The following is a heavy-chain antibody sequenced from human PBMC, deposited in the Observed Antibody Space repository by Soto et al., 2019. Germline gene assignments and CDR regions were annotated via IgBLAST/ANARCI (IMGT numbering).Heavy chain of an antibody. CDR2: ISYDGSNK. D-gene: IGHD3-22*01. Sequence: GGSLRLSCAASGFTFSSYGMHWVRQAPGKGLEWVAVISYDGSNKYYADSVKGRFTISRDNSKNTLYLQMNSLRAEDTAVYYCARVTYDSRRLHYVGYFDYWGKGTLVTVSS. CDR1: GFTFSSYG. V-gene: IGHV3-30*03. CDR3: ARVTYDSRRLHYVGYFDY. J-gene: IGHJ4*02.